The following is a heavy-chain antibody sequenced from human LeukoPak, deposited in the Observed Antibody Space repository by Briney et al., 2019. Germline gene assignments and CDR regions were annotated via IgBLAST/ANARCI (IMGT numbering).Heavy chain of an antibody. D-gene: IGHD2-2*01. CDR1: GASISSNGYF. CDR3: ARDRYHMGAFDI. Sequence: SETLSLTCTVSGASISSNGYFWGWIRQPPGKGLEWIGSIYYSGSTNYNPSLQSRITISVDTSNKQLSLKLSSVIPADTAVYYCARDRYHMGAFDIWGQGTMVTVSS. V-gene: IGHV4-39*07. J-gene: IGHJ3*02. CDR2: IYYSGST.